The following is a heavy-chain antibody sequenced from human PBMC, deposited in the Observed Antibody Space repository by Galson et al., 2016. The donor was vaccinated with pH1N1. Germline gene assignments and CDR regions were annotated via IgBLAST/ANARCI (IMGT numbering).Heavy chain of an antibody. CDR3: VRDSGWFKLDP. V-gene: IGHV3-7*01. J-gene: IGHJ5*02. Sequence: SLRLSCAASGFTLSDYWMTWVRQAPGKRLEWLAFIKEDGAASDYADSVKGRFTISRDNGKSSLYLQMSRLTGDDTAVYFCVRDSGWFKLDPWGQGTLVTVSS. CDR2: IKEDGAAS. D-gene: IGHD6-19*01. CDR1: GFTLSDYW.